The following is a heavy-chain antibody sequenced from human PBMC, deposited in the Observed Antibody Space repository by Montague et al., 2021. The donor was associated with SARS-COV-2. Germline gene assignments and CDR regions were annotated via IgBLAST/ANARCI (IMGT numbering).Heavy chain of an antibody. D-gene: IGHD6-13*01. CDR1: GFSRSTSGMC. CDR3: ARTSIPAAGTAFDI. J-gene: IGHJ3*02. Sequence: PALVKPTQTLTLTCTFSGFSRSTSGMCVSWIRQPPGKALEWLARSDWDDDKYYSTSLKTRLTISKDTSKNQVVLTMTNMDPVDTATYYCARTSIPAAGTAFDIWGQGTMVTVSS. V-gene: IGHV2-70*11. CDR2: SDWDDDK.